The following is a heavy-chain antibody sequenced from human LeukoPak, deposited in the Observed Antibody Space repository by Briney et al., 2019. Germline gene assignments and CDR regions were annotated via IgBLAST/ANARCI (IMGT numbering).Heavy chain of an antibody. CDR2: IYYSGST. J-gene: IGHJ4*02. V-gene: IGHV4-59*08. Sequence: PLETLSLTCTVSGGSISSYYWSWIRQPPGKGLEWIGYIYYSGSTNYNPSLKSRVTISVDTSKNQFSLKLSSVTAADTAVYYCARRGYSRYIFDYWGQGTLVTVSS. CDR1: GGSISSYY. CDR3: ARRGYSRYIFDY. D-gene: IGHD6-13*01.